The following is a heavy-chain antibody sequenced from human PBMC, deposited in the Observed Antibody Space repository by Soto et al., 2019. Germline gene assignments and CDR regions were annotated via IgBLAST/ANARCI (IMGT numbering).Heavy chain of an antibody. CDR2: IDPSDSYT. Sequence: VQLVQSGAEVKKPGESLRISCKGSGYSFTSYWISWVRQMPGKGLEWMGRIDPSDSYTNYSPSFQGHVTISADKSISTAYLQWSSLKASDTAMYYCARRKEYYYYSSGARIRYFDLWGRGTLVTVSS. CDR3: ARRKEYYYYSSGARIRYFDL. V-gene: IGHV5-10-1*01. J-gene: IGHJ2*01. CDR1: GYSFTSYW. D-gene: IGHD3-22*01.